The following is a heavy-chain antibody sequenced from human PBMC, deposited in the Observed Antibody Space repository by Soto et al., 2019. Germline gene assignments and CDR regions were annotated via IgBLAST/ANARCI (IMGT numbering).Heavy chain of an antibody. J-gene: IGHJ4*02. CDR1: GFTFRSYV. Sequence: QVQLVESGGGVVQPGASLRLSCVGSGFTFRSYVVHWVRQAPGKGLEWVALTSYDGSNKYYDDSVKGRFTISRDNSRNTVDLHMDSLRLEDTALYYCARWGTTGGLDVWGQGTLVSVSS. D-gene: IGHD3-16*01. V-gene: IGHV3-30*19. CDR2: TSYDGSNK. CDR3: ARWGTTGGLDV.